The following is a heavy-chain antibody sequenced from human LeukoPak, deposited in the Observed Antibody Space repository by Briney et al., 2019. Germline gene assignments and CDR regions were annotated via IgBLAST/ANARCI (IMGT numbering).Heavy chain of an antibody. J-gene: IGHJ3*02. CDR1: GYTFTGYY. V-gene: IGHV1-2*06. Sequence: ASVKVSCKASGYTFTGYYMHWVRQAPGQGLEWMGRINPNSGGTNYAQKFQGRVTMTRHTSISTAYMELSRLRSDDTAVYYCAREAVYCSGGSCNDAFDIWGQGTMVTVSS. D-gene: IGHD2-15*01. CDR2: INPNSGGT. CDR3: AREAVYCSGGSCNDAFDI.